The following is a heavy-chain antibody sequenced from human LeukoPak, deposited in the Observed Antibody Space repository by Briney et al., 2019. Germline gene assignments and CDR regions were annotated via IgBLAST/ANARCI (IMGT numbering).Heavy chain of an antibody. J-gene: IGHJ4*02. CDR2: INHSGST. V-gene: IGHV4-34*01. CDR3: ARGLAYCGGDCYPGRFDY. Sequence: SETLSLTCAVYGGSFSGYYWSWIRQPPGKGLEWIGEINHSGSTNYNPSLKSRVTISVDTSKNQFSLKLSSVTAADTAVYYCARGLAYCGGDCYPGRFDYWGQGTLVTVSS. CDR1: GGSFSGYY. D-gene: IGHD2-21*02.